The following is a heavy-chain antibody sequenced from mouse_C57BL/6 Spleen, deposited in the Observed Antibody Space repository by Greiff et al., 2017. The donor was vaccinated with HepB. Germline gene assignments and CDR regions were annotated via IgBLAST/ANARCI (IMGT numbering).Heavy chain of an antibody. J-gene: IGHJ4*01. D-gene: IGHD1-1*01. CDR1: GFTFTDYY. V-gene: IGHV7-3*01. CDR2: IRNKANCYTT. CDR3: ARYGTVLAYYYAMDY. Sequence: EVMLVESGGGLVQPGGSLSLSCAASGFTFTDYYMSWVRQPPGKALEWLGFIRNKANCYTTEYSASVKGRFTISRDNSQSILYLQMNALRAEDSATYYCARYGTVLAYYYAMDYWGQGTSVTVSS.